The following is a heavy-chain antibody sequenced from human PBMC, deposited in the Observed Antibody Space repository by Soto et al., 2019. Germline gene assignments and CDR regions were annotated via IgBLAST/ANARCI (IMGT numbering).Heavy chain of an antibody. Sequence: QITLKESGPTVVKPTQTLTLTCAFSGFSLTSNGVGVSWFRQSPGKALEWLALIYWDDETRYSPSLKRRVTINKDTSKNQVVIRLTNMDPVDTATYFCAHHLFGWGDACDVWGQGTTVTVSS. V-gene: IGHV2-5*02. CDR2: IYWDDET. CDR3: AHHLFGWGDACDV. J-gene: IGHJ3*01. D-gene: IGHD6-19*01. CDR1: GFSLTSNGVG.